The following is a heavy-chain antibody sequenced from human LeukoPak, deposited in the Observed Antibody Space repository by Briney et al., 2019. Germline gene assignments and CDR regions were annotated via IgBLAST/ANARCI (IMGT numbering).Heavy chain of an antibody. CDR2: INSSGGST. Sequence: GGSLRLSCAASGFTFSSYGMHWVRQAPGKGLEWVSGINSSGGSTYYADSVKGRFTISRDNSKNTLYLQMNSLRAEDTAVYYCTRGLAAVYYYYYYMDVWGKGTTVTVSS. CDR1: GFTFSSYG. D-gene: IGHD6-13*01. CDR3: TRGLAAVYYYYYYMDV. V-gene: IGHV3-23*01. J-gene: IGHJ6*03.